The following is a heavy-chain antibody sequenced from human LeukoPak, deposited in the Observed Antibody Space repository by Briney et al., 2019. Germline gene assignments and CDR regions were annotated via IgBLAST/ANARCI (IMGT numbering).Heavy chain of an antibody. CDR2: INHSGST. D-gene: IGHD4-17*01. CDR1: GGSFSGYY. Sequence: PSETLSLTCAVYGGSFSGYYWSWIRQPPGKGLEWIGEINHSGSTNYNPSLKSQVTISVDTSKNQFSLKLSSVTAADTAVYYCARIPDYGDYFDYWGQGTLVTVSS. V-gene: IGHV4-34*01. J-gene: IGHJ4*02. CDR3: ARIPDYGDYFDY.